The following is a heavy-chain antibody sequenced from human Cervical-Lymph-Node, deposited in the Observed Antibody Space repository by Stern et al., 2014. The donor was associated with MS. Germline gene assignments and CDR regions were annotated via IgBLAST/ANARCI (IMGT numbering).Heavy chain of an antibody. CDR1: GYSFTTHW. J-gene: IGHJ4*02. Sequence: QLVQSGAEVKKPGESLKIACKGSGYSFTTHWIGWVRQLPGKGLELMGLIFPGDADTRYGPSCQGQVTITANKTISTAYWQWSSLKAPDTAMYYCASRGIGNWFRTYHFDYWGQGALVTVSS. D-gene: IGHD1-20*01. CDR2: IFPGDADT. CDR3: ASRGIGNWFRTYHFDY. V-gene: IGHV5-51*01.